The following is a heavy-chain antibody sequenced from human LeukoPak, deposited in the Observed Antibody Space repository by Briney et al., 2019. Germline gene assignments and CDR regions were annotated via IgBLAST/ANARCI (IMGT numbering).Heavy chain of an antibody. J-gene: IGHJ4*02. CDR2: IDSSGTT. D-gene: IGHD3-22*01. CDR1: GGSFTTYY. Sequence: SETLSLTCTASGGSFTTYYWSWIRQPAGRGLEWIGHIDSSGTTNYNPSLKSRVTMSTDPSKNQFSLKLSSVTAADTAVYYCARGLGSSGYYYVLDYWGQGTLVTVSS. V-gene: IGHV4-4*07. CDR3: ARGLGSSGYYYVLDY.